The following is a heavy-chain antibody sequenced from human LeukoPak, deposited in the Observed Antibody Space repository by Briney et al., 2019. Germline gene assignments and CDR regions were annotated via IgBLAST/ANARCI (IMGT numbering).Heavy chain of an antibody. CDR1: GGTFSSYA. J-gene: IGHJ4*02. CDR2: IIPIFGTA. V-gene: IGHV1-69*06. CDR3: ARDRGGRYSGYDSLKYFDY. D-gene: IGHD5-12*01. Sequence: SVKVSCKASGGTFSSYAISWVRQAPGQGLEWMGGIIPIFGTANYAQKFQGRVTITADKSTSTAYMELSSLRSEDTAVYYCARDRGGRYSGYDSLKYFDYWGQGTLVTVSS.